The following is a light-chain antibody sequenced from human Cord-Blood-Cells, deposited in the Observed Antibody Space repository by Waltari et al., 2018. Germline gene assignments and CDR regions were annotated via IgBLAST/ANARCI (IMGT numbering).Light chain of an antibody. J-gene: IGKJ3*01. V-gene: IGKV3-11*01. CDR3: QRRSNWPFT. CDR1: QRVSSY. Sequence: IVLTQSPAALSLSDAARDTLSCRASQRVSSYLAWYQQKPGQAPRLLIYDASHSATRSPDRFSGSGTGTHFTLTISSLEPEDFAVYYCQRRSNWPFTFGPGTKVDIK. CDR2: DAS.